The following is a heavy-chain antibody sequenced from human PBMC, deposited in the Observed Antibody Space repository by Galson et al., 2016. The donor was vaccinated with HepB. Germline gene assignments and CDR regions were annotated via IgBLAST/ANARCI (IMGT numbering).Heavy chain of an antibody. CDR3: ARDSYYGSGILND. D-gene: IGHD3-10*01. Sequence: SLRLSCAASGFSVTSNYMTWVRQAPGKGLQWVSVVYSGGSAYYADSVKGRVTISRDHSKNTLYLQMNSLRVEDTAVYYCARDSYYGSGILNDWGQGTLVTVSS. V-gene: IGHV3-53*01. CDR2: VYSGGSA. CDR1: GFSVTSNY. J-gene: IGHJ4*02.